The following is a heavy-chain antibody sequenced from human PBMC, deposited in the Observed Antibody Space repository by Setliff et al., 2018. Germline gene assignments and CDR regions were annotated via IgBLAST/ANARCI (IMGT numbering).Heavy chain of an antibody. CDR1: GFIFRSYE. Sequence: PGGSLRLSCAASGFIFRSYEMNWVRQAPGKGLEWVANIKQDGSEKYYVDSVKGRFTISRDNAKNSLYLQMNSLRAEDTAVYYCARDGGEYWGQGTLVTVSS. D-gene: IGHD3-16*01. J-gene: IGHJ4*02. CDR3: ARDGGEY. CDR2: IKQDGSEK. V-gene: IGHV3-7*01.